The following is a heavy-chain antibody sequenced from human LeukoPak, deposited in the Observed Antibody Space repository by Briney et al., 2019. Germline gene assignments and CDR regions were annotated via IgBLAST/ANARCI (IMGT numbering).Heavy chain of an antibody. Sequence: ASVKVSCKASGYTFTGYYMHWVRQAPGQGLEWMGWINPNSGGTNYAQKLQGRVTMTTDTSTHTAYMELRSLRSDDTAVYYCARVDPPYYYGSGSYYTYYFDYWGQGTLVTVSS. CDR1: GYTFTGYY. CDR2: INPNSGGT. J-gene: IGHJ4*02. V-gene: IGHV1-2*02. D-gene: IGHD3-10*01. CDR3: ARVDPPYYYGSGSYYTYYFDY.